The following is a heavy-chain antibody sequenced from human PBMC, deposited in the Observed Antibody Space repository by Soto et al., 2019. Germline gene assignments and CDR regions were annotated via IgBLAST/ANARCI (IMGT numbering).Heavy chain of an antibody. CDR3: EVTTGY. CDR2: VSPENRNA. Sequence: GASVKVSCKASGYTFTGYYINWVRQAPGQGLEYMGWVSPENRNAGYAPQFRGRVSMTADTSINTVYLELTTLTYEDTAVYYCEVTTGYWGQGTMVTVSS. D-gene: IGHD4-17*01. J-gene: IGHJ4*02. CDR1: GYTFTGYY. V-gene: IGHV1-8*02.